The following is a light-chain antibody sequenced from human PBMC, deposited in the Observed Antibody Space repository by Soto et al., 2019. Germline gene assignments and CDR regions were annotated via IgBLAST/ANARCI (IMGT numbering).Light chain of an antibody. J-gene: IGKJ2*01. V-gene: IGKV1-5*03. CDR2: KAS. Sequence: DIQMTQSPSTLSASVGDRVTITCRASESISDWLAWYQQKPGKPPKLLIYKASSLESGVPSRFSGSGSGTDFSLTISSLQPDDFATYFCQQFRDSPYTFGQGTKLEI. CDR3: QQFRDSPYT. CDR1: ESISDW.